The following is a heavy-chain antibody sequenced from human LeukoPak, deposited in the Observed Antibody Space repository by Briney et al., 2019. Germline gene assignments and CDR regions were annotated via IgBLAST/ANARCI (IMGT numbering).Heavy chain of an antibody. V-gene: IGHV4-4*07. J-gene: IGHJ4*02. D-gene: IGHD3-9*01. CDR1: GGSISSYY. CDR2: IYTSGST. Sequence: SETLSLTCTVSGGSISSYYWSWIRQPAGKGLEWIGRIYTSGSTNYNPSLKSRVTMSVDTSKNQFSLKLSSVTAADTAVYYCASRYYDILTGYYDYWGQGTLVTVSS. CDR3: ASRYYDILTGYYDY.